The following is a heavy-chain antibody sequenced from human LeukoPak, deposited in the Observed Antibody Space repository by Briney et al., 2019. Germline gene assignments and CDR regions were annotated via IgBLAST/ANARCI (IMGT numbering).Heavy chain of an antibody. V-gene: IGHV3-48*01. CDR3: ARAAKEQLWTQPRPNYFDY. J-gene: IGHJ4*02. CDR2: ISSSSSTI. Sequence: GGSLRLSCAASGFTFSNYEMNWVRQAPGKGLEWVSYISSSSSTIYYADSVKGRFTISRDNAKNSLYLQMNSLRAEDTAVYYCARAAKEQLWTQPRPNYFDYWGQGTLVTVSS. D-gene: IGHD5-18*01. CDR1: GFTFSNYE.